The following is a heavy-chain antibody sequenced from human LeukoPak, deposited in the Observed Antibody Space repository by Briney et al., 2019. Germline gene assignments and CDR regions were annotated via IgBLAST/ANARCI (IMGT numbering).Heavy chain of an antibody. V-gene: IGHV4-39*01. J-gene: IGHJ3*02. D-gene: IGHD2-8*01. Sequence: SETLSLTCTVSGGSISSSSYYWGWIRQPPGKGLEWIGSIYYSGSTYYNPSLKSRVTISVDTSKNQFSLKLSSVTAADTAVYYCARAASELMVYATPYPADAFDIWGQGTMVTVSP. CDR1: GGSISSSSYY. CDR3: ARAASELMVYATPYPADAFDI. CDR2: IYYSGST.